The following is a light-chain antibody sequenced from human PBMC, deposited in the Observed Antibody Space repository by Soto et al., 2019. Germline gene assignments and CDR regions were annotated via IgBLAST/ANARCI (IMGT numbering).Light chain of an antibody. V-gene: IGKV1-5*01. J-gene: IGKJ2*01. CDR2: DAS. CDR1: QGIGGW. CDR3: QHYHSYPYT. Sequence: DIQMTHSPSTLSASVGDRVTITSRASQGIGGWLAWYQERPGKAPRLLIYDASSVECGVPSRFSGSRSGTKFTLAISSLQPEEFETYYCQHYHSYPYTLGQGTKREI.